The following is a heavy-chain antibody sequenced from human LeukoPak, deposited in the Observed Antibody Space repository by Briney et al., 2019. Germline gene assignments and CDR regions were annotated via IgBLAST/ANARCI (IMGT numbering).Heavy chain of an antibody. J-gene: IGHJ4*02. V-gene: IGHV3-23*01. Sequence: GWSLRLSCAASGFSFTTYAMSWVRQAPARGLEWVSSIRGGGEKFYADFVRGRFTLSRDDSTNTVYLQLNNLRVEDTAIYYCAKANWISDADAVWWGQGTLVTVSS. CDR1: GFSFTTYA. D-gene: IGHD2-2*03. CDR3: AKANWISDADAVW. CDR2: IRGGGEK.